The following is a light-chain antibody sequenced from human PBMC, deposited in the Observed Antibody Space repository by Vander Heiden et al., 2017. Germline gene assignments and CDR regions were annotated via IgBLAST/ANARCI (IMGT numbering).Light chain of an antibody. CDR3: QQYCSTPLT. V-gene: IGKV4-1*01. J-gene: IGKJ4*01. CDR1: QSVFYSSNSQNC. CDR2: WAS. Sequence: IVMTPSPDSLAVSPGGGPTTNCKSCQSVFYSSNSQNCLAWYQQKPGQPPKLLIYWASTRESGVPDRFSGSGSGTDFTLTISGLQAEDVAIYYCQQYCSTPLTFGGGTKVEIK.